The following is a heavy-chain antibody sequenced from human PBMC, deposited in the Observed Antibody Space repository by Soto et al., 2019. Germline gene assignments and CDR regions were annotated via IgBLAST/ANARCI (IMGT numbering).Heavy chain of an antibody. J-gene: IGHJ3*02. V-gene: IGHV3-48*02. Sequence: VQLVESGGGLVQPGGSLRLSCAASGFTFSDYSMNWVRQAPGKGLEWVSYISSRSSTIYYADSVKGRFTISRDSAKNSLYLQMNSLRDEDTAVYYCARDRGVGATTDAFDIWGLGTMVTVSS. CDR1: GFTFSDYS. D-gene: IGHD1-26*01. CDR2: ISSRSSTI. CDR3: ARDRGVGATTDAFDI.